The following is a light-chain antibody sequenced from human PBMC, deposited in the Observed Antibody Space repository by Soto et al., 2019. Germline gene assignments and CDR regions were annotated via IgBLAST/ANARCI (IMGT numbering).Light chain of an antibody. V-gene: IGLV2-14*01. Sequence: QSALTQPASVSGSPGQSITISCTGTSSDVGGYDYVSWYQHHPGKAPKLTIYEVSNRPSGVSNRFSGSKSGNTASLTISGLQAEDEAEYYCSSYTSSSTAVFGTGTKVTV. CDR1: SSDVGGYDY. J-gene: IGLJ1*01. CDR3: SSYTSSSTAV. CDR2: EVS.